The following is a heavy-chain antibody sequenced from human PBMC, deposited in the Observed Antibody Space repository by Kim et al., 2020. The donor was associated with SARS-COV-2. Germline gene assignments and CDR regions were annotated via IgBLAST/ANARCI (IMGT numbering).Heavy chain of an antibody. J-gene: IGHJ4*02. V-gene: IGHV3-30*02. D-gene: IGHD2-21*02. CDR3: AGVVLTAIMYDFDY. Sequence: ADSFEGRFTISRDNSKNTLYLQMNSMRAEDTAVYYCAGVVLTAIMYDFDYWGQGTLVTVSS.